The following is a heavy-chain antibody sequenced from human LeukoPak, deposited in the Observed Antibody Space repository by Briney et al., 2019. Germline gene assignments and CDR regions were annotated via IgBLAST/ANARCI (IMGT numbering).Heavy chain of an antibody. V-gene: IGHV4-59*08. D-gene: IGHD2-21*02. Sequence: SETLSLTCAVYGGSFSGYYWSWIRQPPGKGLEWIGYIYYSGSTDYNPSLKSRVTISVDTTKNQFSLRLGSVTAADTAIYYCARHDSKVDWFDPWGQGTLVTVSS. J-gene: IGHJ5*02. CDR3: ARHDSKVDWFDP. CDR1: GGSFSGYY. CDR2: IYYSGST.